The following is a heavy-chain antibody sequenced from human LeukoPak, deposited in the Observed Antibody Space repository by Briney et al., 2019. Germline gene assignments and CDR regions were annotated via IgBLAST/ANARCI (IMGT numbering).Heavy chain of an antibody. V-gene: IGHV3-21*01. J-gene: IGHJ4*02. CDR3: ARDQPDTAFDY. D-gene: IGHD5-18*01. CDR2: ISISSTYR. CDR1: GFTFGTYT. Sequence: GGSLRLSCAASGFTFGTYTMNWVRQAPGKGLEWVSSISISSTYRYYADSVKGRFTMSRDNAKNSLFLQMNNLRAEDTAVYYCARDQPDTAFDYWGQGTLVTVSS.